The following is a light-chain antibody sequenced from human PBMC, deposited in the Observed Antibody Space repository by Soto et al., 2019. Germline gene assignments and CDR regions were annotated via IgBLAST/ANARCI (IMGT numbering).Light chain of an antibody. CDR1: QSVSSTY. CDR2: SAS. V-gene: IGKV3-20*01. J-gene: IGKJ2*01. CDR3: EQYSGPVMYT. Sequence: EIVLTQSPGTLSLSPGEGATLSCRASQSVSSTYLAWYQHKPGQAPRLLIYSASRRASGIPDRFSGSGSGTDITLTINRLEPEDLAEYYCEQYSGPVMYTFGQGTKLDIK.